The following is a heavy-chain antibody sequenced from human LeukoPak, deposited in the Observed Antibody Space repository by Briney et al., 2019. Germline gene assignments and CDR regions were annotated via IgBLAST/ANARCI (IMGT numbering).Heavy chain of an antibody. Sequence: AGGSLRLSCAASGFTFSSYSMNWVRQAPGKGLEWVSSISSSSSYIYYADSVKGRFTISRDNAKNTLYLQMNSLRAEDTAVYYCAIDPNWGMDYWGQGVLVTVSS. J-gene: IGHJ4*02. D-gene: IGHD7-27*01. CDR2: ISSSSSYI. CDR3: AIDPNWGMDY. V-gene: IGHV3-21*04. CDR1: GFTFSSYS.